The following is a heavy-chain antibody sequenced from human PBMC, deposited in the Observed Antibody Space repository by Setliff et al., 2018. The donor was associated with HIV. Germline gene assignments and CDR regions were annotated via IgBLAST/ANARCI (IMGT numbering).Heavy chain of an antibody. CDR1: GYSFSSYG. Sequence: GASVKVSCKAAGYSFSSYGITWVRQAPGQGLEWMGWISAYNGDTRYAQTLQDRVTMTTDTSTSTAYMEVRSLRSDDTAVYFCARYVPADASFDYWGPGTLVTVS. D-gene: IGHD2-2*01. CDR2: ISAYNGDT. V-gene: IGHV1-18*04. J-gene: IGHJ4*02. CDR3: ARYVPADASFDY.